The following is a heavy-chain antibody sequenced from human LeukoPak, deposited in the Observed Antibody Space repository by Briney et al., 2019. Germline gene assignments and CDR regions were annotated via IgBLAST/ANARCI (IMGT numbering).Heavy chain of an antibody. D-gene: IGHD2-15*01. J-gene: IGHJ6*02. V-gene: IGHV3-21*04. CDR2: ISSSSSYI. CDR1: GFTFSSYS. CDR3: VKDLGSAITSALALDV. Sequence: PSGSLILSCAASGFTFSSYSMNWVRQAPGKGLEWVSSISSSSSYIYYADSVKGRFTISRDNRKNLLHLQMNSLRPDDSAVYYCVKDLGSAITSALALDVWGQGTTVTVSS.